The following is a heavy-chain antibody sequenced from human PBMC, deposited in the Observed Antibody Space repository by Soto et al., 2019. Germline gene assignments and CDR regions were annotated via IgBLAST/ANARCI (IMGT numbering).Heavy chain of an antibody. V-gene: IGHV4-34*08. CDR2: VNYDGDT. CDR1: GGTFSNYY. CDR3: RKWFGDLLRDY. J-gene: IGHJ4*02. Sequence: SETLSLTXAVSGGTFSNYYWSWIRQSPGRGLEWIGEVNYDGDTNYNPSLKSRVTMSVDASKKQFSLKLTSVTAADTAVYYCRKWFGDLLRDYWGQGTLVTVSS. D-gene: IGHD3-10*01.